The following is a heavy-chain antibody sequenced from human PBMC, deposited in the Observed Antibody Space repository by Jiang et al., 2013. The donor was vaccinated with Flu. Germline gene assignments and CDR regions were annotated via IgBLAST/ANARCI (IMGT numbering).Heavy chain of an antibody. V-gene: IGHV5-51*01. CDR2: IYPGDSDT. J-gene: IGHJ5*02. CDR3: ARLLYGDYRTVWFDP. D-gene: IGHD4-17*01. Sequence: VRQMPGKGLEWMGIIYPGDSDTRYSPSFQGQVTISADKSISTAYLQWSSLKASDTAMYYCARLLYGDYRTVWFDPWGQGTWSPSPQ.